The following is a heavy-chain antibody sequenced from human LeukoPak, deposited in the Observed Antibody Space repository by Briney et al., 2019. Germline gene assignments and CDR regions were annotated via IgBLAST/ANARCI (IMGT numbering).Heavy chain of an antibody. D-gene: IGHD3-3*01. J-gene: IGHJ4*02. Sequence: SETLSLTCAVYGGSFSGYYWSWIRQPPGKGLEWIGYIYYSGSTNYNPSLKSRVTFSLDTSKKQFSLKLSSVTAADTAVYYCAREDEVGAFDYWGQGTLVTVSS. CDR3: AREDEVGAFDY. CDR2: IYYSGST. CDR1: GGSFSGYY. V-gene: IGHV4-59*01.